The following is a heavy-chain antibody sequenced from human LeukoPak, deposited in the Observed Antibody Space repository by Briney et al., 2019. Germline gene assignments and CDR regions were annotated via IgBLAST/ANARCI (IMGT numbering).Heavy chain of an antibody. CDR2: IYYSGST. J-gene: IGHJ6*03. CDR3: ASTPFIAVAATSYYYYYYMDV. D-gene: IGHD6-13*01. CDR1: GGSISSYY. V-gene: IGHV4-59*01. Sequence: PSETLSLTCTVSGGSISSYYWSWIRQPPGKGLEWIGYIYYSGSTNYNPSLKSRVTISVDTSKNQFSLKLSSVTAADTAVYYCASTPFIAVAATSYYYYYYMDVWGKGTTVTVSS.